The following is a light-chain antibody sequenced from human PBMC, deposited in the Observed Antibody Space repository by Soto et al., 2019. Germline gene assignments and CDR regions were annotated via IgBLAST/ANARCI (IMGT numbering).Light chain of an antibody. Sequence: EIVMTQSPATLSVSPGERVTLSCRARQSVSSNLAWYQQKPGQDPRLLIYSASTRATGIPARFSVSGSGTEFTLANISLQSEDFAVYFCQQYVISPPTFTFGQGTKLAIK. V-gene: IGKV3-15*01. CDR3: QQYVISPPTFT. CDR1: QSVSSN. CDR2: SAS. J-gene: IGKJ2*01.